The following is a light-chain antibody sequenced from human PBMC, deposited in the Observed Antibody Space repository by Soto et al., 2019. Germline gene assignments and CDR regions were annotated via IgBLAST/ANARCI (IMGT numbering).Light chain of an antibody. J-gene: IGKJ1*01. CDR1: QSVSSSY. Sequence: EIVLTQSPGTLSLSPGERATLSCRASQSVSSSYLAWYQQIPGQAPRLLMYGASSRATGIPDRFSGSGSGTDFTLTISRLEPEEFAVYYCQQYSSSGGTFGQGTKVEIK. CDR3: QQYSSSGGT. V-gene: IGKV3-20*01. CDR2: GAS.